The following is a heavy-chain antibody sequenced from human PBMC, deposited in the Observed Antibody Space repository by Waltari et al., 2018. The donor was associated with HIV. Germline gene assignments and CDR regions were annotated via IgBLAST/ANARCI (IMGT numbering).Heavy chain of an antibody. V-gene: IGHV3-33*05. D-gene: IGHD3-10*01. Sequence: SNHGMHWLRQAPGKGLEWVAVLSYDGSDKYYADSVRGRFTISRDNSKNTLYLQMNNLRAEDTAVYFCARRGVLTYYYTMDVWGQGTTVTVSS. J-gene: IGHJ6*02. CDR2: LSYDGSDK. CDR1: SNHG. CDR3: ARRGVLTYYYTMDV.